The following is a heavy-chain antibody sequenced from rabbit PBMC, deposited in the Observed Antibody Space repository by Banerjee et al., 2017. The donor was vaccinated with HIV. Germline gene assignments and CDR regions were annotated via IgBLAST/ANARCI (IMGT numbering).Heavy chain of an antibody. CDR2: IYNGDGSA. CDR3: ARTWWL. D-gene: IGHD3-1*01. CDR1: GFTFSNYW. J-gene: IGHJ4*01. Sequence: QEQLEESGGGLVKPGGTLTLTCAVSGFTFSNYWMNWVRQAPGKGLEWIGYIYNGDGSAYYASWAKGRFTISKTSSTTVTLQMTSLTAADTATYFCARTWWLWGPGTLVTVS. V-gene: IGHV1S45*01.